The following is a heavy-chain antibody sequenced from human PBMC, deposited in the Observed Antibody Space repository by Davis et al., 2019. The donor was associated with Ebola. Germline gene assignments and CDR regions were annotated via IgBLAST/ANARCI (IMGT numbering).Heavy chain of an antibody. CDR1: GFTFSSYG. CDR2: ISYDGSNK. Sequence: GESLKISCAASGFTFSSYGMHWVRPAPGKGLEWVAVISYDGSNKYYADSVKGRFTISRDNSKNTLYLQMNSLRAEDTAVYYCAKEGDIVATIFGGMDVWGQGTTVTVSS. J-gene: IGHJ6*02. V-gene: IGHV3-30*18. CDR3: AKEGDIVATIFGGMDV. D-gene: IGHD5-12*01.